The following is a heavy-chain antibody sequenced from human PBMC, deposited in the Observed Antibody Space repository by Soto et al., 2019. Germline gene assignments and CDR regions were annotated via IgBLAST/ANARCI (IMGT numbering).Heavy chain of an antibody. Sequence: QVRLQESGPGLVKPSQTLSLTCSVSGDSISRGSSYWSWIRQPPGKGLQWIGYIYYSGSTYYTPTLPSRVTLSVDTSKNQFSLSLRSVTAADTAVYYCARGRERGVFSYFGSWGQGILVTVSS. CDR3: ARGRERGVFSYFGS. CDR2: IYYSGST. D-gene: IGHD2-8*02. CDR1: GDSISRGSSY. J-gene: IGHJ4*01. V-gene: IGHV4-30-4*01.